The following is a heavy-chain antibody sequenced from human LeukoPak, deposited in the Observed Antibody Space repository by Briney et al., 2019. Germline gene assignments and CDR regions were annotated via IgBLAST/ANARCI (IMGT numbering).Heavy chain of an antibody. CDR2: ISAYNGNT. CDR1: GYTFTSYG. CDR3: ARTGRFLEWLSHFDY. D-gene: IGHD3-3*01. V-gene: IGHV1-18*01. J-gene: IGHJ4*02. Sequence: ASVKVSCKASGYTFTSYGISWVRQAPGQGLAWMGWISAYNGNTNYAQKLQGRVTMTTDTSTSTAYMELRSLRSDDTAVYYCARTGRFLEWLSHFDYWGQGTLVTVSS.